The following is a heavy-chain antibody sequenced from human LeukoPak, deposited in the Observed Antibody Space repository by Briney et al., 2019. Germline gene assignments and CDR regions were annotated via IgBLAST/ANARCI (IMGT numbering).Heavy chain of an antibody. D-gene: IGHD4/OR15-4a*01. CDR1: GFTFSSYA. CDR2: ICYDGGTE. CDR3: ARDKLLEYGNWFDP. Sequence: GGSLRLSCAASGFTFSSYAMQWVRQAPGRGLEWVAVICYDGGTEYYADSVKGRFTIFRDNSKNTLYMQMNSLRAEDTAVYYCARDKLLEYGNWFDPWGQGTLVNVSS. V-gene: IGHV3-30-3*01. J-gene: IGHJ5*02.